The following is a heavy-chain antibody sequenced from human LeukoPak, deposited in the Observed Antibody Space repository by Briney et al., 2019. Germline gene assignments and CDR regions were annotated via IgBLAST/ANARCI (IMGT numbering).Heavy chain of an antibody. CDR3: ARRDCSNTSCYGYFCDY. CDR2: IYPGGYDT. CDR1: DFNFTSYW. D-gene: IGHD2-2*01. V-gene: IGHV5-51*01. Sequence: GESLKISCKGSDFNFTSYWIGWGRPVPGKGLEWMGVIYPGGYDTRYSPSFQGQVTISADKSINTAYQQWGSLKASDTAMYYCARRDCSNTSCYGYFCDYWRQGTLVTVSS. J-gene: IGHJ4*02.